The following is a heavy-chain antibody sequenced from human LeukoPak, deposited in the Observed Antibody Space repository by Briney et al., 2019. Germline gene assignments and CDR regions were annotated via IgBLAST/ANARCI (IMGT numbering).Heavy chain of an antibody. Sequence: GESLKIPCKASGYSFTEYWIAWVRQVPGKGLEWMGIIYPGDSDVRYSPTFQGQVTISADNSINTAYMHWSSLKASDTAIYYCARKAYSGFEGSWFDPWGQGTLVTVSS. CDR1: GYSFTEYW. CDR3: ARKAYSGFEGSWFDP. D-gene: IGHD3-10*01. V-gene: IGHV5-51*01. J-gene: IGHJ5*02. CDR2: IYPGDSDV.